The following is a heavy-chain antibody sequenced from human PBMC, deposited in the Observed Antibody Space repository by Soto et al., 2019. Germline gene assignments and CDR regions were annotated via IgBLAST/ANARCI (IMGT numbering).Heavy chain of an antibody. D-gene: IGHD6-6*01. CDR1: GYTFSNFG. Sequence: ASVKVSCKASGYTFSNFGLSWVRQAPGQGPEWMGWISGYNGNTNSAERFQGRVTMTTDTSTSTAYMELRSLRSDDTAVYYCARGSPYSSSSHWGQGTLVTVSS. V-gene: IGHV1-18*01. CDR2: ISGYNGNT. J-gene: IGHJ4*02. CDR3: ARGSPYSSSSH.